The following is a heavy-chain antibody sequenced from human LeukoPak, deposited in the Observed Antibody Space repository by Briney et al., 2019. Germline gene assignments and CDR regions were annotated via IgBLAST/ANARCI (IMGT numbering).Heavy chain of an antibody. V-gene: IGHV1-69*01. CDR2: IIPIFGTA. Sequence: SVKVSCKASGGTFSSYAISWVRPAPGQGLEWVGGIIPIFGTANYAQKFQGRVTITADESTSTAYMELSSLRSEDTAVYYCAREKAYCGGDCYSDYWGRGTLVTVSS. J-gene: IGHJ4*02. CDR3: AREKAYCGGDCYSDY. D-gene: IGHD2-21*02. CDR1: GGTFSSYA.